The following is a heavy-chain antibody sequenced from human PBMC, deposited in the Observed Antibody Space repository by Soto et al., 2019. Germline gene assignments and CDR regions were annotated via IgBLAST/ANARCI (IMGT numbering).Heavy chain of an antibody. Sequence: TLSLTCAVSGGSISSGGYSWSWIRQPPGKGLEWIGYIYHSGSTYYNPSLKSRVTISVDRSKNQFSLKLSSVTAADTAVYYCARGGNDYVWGSYQRWYNWFDPWGQGTLVTVSS. J-gene: IGHJ5*02. D-gene: IGHD3-16*02. CDR3: ARGGNDYVWGSYQRWYNWFDP. V-gene: IGHV4-30-2*01. CDR2: IYHSGST. CDR1: GGSISSGGYS.